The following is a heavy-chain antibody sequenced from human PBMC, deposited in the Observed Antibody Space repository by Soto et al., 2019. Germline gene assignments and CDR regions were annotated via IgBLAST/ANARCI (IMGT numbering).Heavy chain of an antibody. Sequence: QLQLQESGSGLVKPSQTLSLTCAVSGGSISSGGYSWSWIRQPPGKGLGWIGYTYHSGSTFYNPVLKSRFTISADRSEIQFSLKLSSVTAADTAVYYCAVGGGLPRYYWGQGTLVTVSS. D-gene: IGHD3-16*01. CDR2: TYHSGST. CDR3: AVGGGLPRYY. CDR1: GGSISSGGYS. V-gene: IGHV4-30-2*01. J-gene: IGHJ4*02.